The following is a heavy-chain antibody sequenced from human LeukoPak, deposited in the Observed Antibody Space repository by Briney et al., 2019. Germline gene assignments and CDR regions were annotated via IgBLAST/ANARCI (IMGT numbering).Heavy chain of an antibody. CDR2: IIPIFGIA. V-gene: IGHV1-69*04. Sequence: SSETGSYRTTGCTFIVYGNSGDLGGRRQGKERMGRIIPIFGIANYAQKFQGRVTITADKSTSTAYMELSSLRSEDTAVYYCASGGGYYYDSSGYWFDYWGQGTLVTVSS. D-gene: IGHD3-22*01. CDR1: GCTFIVYG. CDR3: ASGGGYYYDSSGYWFDY. J-gene: IGHJ4*02.